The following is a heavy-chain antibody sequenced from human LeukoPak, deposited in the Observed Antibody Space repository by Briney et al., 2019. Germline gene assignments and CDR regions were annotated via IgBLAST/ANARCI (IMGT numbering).Heavy chain of an antibody. CDR2: IKQDGSEK. Sequence: GGSLRLSCAASGFTFSSCWMSWVRQAPGKGLEWVANIKQDGSEKYYVDSVKGRFTISRDNAKNSLYLQMNSLRAEDTAVYYCARPLGRIAAFNDYWAREPWSPSPQ. CDR3: ARPLGRIAAFNDY. CDR1: GFTFSSCW. J-gene: IGHJ4*02. V-gene: IGHV3-7*01. D-gene: IGHD6-13*01.